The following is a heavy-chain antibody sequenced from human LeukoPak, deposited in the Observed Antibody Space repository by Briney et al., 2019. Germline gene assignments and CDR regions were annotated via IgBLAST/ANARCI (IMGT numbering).Heavy chain of an antibody. CDR2: IDPNSGGT. V-gene: IGHV1-2*02. D-gene: IGHD3-3*01. CDR3: ARGRGRDFWSGYWSIDY. J-gene: IGHJ4*02. Sequence: GASVKVSCKSSGYTFTGYYMHWVRQAPGQGLEWMGWIDPNSGGTNYAQKFQGRVTMTRDTSISTAYMELSRLRSDDTAVYYCARGRGRDFWSGYWSIDYWGQGTLVTVSS. CDR1: GYTFTGYY.